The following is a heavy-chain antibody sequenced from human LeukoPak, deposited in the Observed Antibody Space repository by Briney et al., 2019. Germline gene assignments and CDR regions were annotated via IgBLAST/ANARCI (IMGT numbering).Heavy chain of an antibody. CDR1: GFTFSDYY. J-gene: IGHJ6*02. CDR2: ISSSGSTI. Sequence: GGSLRLSCAASGFTFSDYYMSWIRQAPGKGLEWVSYISSSGSTIYYADSVKGRFTISRDNAKNSLYLQMNSLRAEDTAVYYCARDGRDEHNYYYYYGMDVWGQGTTVTVSS. V-gene: IGHV3-11*01. D-gene: IGHD2-15*01. CDR3: ARDGRDEHNYYYYYGMDV.